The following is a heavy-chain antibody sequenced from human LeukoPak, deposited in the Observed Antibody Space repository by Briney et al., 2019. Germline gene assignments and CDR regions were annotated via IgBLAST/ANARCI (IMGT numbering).Heavy chain of an antibody. D-gene: IGHD5-12*01. V-gene: IGHV3-21*01. J-gene: IGHJ4*02. Sequence: GGSLGLSCAASGFTFTSYSMNWVRQAPGKGLEWVSSISSSSSYIYYADSVKGRFTISRHNAKNSLYLQMNSLRAEDTAVYYCVRDRGGNDYDYWGQGTLVTVAS. CDR1: GFTFTSYS. CDR3: VRDRGGNDYDY. CDR2: ISSSSSYI.